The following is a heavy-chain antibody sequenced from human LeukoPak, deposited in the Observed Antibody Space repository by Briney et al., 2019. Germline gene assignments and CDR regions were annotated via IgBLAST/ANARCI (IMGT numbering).Heavy chain of an antibody. Sequence: SETLSLTCAVYGGSFSGYYWSWIRRPPGKGLEWIGEINHSGSTNYNPSLKSRVTISVDTSKNQFSLKLSSVTAADTAVYYCARGSCPDSSGWYRYYYGMDVWGQGTTVTVSS. CDR3: ARGSCPDSSGWYRYYYGMDV. CDR1: GGSFSGYY. D-gene: IGHD6-19*01. J-gene: IGHJ6*02. V-gene: IGHV4-34*01. CDR2: INHSGST.